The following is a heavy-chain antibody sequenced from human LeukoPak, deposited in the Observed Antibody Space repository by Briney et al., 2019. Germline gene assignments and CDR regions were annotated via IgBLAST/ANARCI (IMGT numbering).Heavy chain of an antibody. CDR3: AKGSARRYSSSWYEINYFDY. D-gene: IGHD6-13*01. CDR1: GFTFSSYA. Sequence: PGGSLRLSCAASGFTFSSYAMSWVRQAPGKGLEWASAISGSGGSTYYADSVKGRFAISRDNSKNTLYLQMNSLRAEDTAVYYCAKGSARRYSSSWYEINYFDYWGQGTLVTVSS. CDR2: ISGSGGST. J-gene: IGHJ4*02. V-gene: IGHV3-23*01.